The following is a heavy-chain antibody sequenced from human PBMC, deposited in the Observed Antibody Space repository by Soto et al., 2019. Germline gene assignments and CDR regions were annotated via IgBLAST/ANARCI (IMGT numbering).Heavy chain of an antibody. CDR1: GGSISTYY. Sequence: QVQLQQSGPGLVKPSETLSLTCTVSGGSISTYYWSWIRQPPGKGLEWIGYIYYGGSANYNPSLESRVTISLERSKKQFSLRLNSVTAADTAVYYCSRGGHCTDGVCSALDYWGQGTLVTVSS. J-gene: IGHJ4*02. V-gene: IGHV4-59*08. CDR2: IYYGGSA. CDR3: SRGGHCTDGVCSALDY. D-gene: IGHD2-8*01.